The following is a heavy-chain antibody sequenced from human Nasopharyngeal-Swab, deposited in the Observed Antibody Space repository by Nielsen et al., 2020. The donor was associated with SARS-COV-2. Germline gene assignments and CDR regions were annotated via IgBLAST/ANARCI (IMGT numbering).Heavy chain of an antibody. D-gene: IGHD6-13*01. V-gene: IGHV3-23*01. CDR2: ISGSGGST. CDR1: GFTFSSYA. CDR3: AKEGSSSSWYYYYYMDV. J-gene: IGHJ6*03. Sequence: GGSLRLSCAASGFTFSSYAMSWVRQAPGKGLEWVSAISGSGGSTYYADSVKGRFTISRDNSKNTLYLQMNSLRAEDTAVYYCAKEGSSSSWYYYYYMDVWGKGTTVTVSS.